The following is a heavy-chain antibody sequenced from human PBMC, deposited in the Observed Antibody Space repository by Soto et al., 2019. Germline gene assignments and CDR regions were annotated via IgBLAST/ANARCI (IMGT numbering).Heavy chain of an antibody. CDR3: AGDALYYDILTGYYF. CDR1: GGTFSSYA. CDR2: IIPIFGTA. Sequence: QVQLVQSGAEVKKPGSSVKVSCKASGGTFSSYAISWVRQAPGQGLEWMGGIIPIFGTANYAQTFQGRVTITADESTSTAYMELSSLRSEDTAVYYCAGDALYYDILTGYYFWGQGTLVTVSS. J-gene: IGHJ4*02. D-gene: IGHD3-9*01. V-gene: IGHV1-69*01.